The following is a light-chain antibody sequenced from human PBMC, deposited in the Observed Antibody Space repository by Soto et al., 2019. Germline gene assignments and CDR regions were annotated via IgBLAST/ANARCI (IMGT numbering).Light chain of an antibody. J-gene: IGKJ2*01. V-gene: IGKV3-15*01. CDR2: DAS. CDR1: QSVSNN. CDR3: QQYNNWPPYT. Sequence: EIVMTQSPATLSVSPGERATLSCRASQSVSNNLAWYQQKPGQAPRLLIYDASTRATGIPSRFSGSGSGTELTLTISSLQSEDFAVYYCQQYNNWPPYTFGQGTKLEIK.